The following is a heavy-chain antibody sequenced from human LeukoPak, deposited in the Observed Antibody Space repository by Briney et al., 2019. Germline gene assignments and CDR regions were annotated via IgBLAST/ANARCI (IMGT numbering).Heavy chain of an antibody. V-gene: IGHV3-30*02. Sequence: GGSLRLSCAASGFTFSSYGMHWVRQAPGKGLEWVAYIRYHGSNINYADSVKGRFTISRDNSKDTLFLQMSSLRAEDTAVYYCAKDTLTVFDAFDIWGQGTMVTVSS. CDR1: GFTFSSYG. D-gene: IGHD1-14*01. CDR2: IRYHGSNI. CDR3: AKDTLTVFDAFDI. J-gene: IGHJ3*02.